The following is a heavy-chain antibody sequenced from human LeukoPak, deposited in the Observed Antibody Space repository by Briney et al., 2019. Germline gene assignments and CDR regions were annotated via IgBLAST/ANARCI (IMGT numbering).Heavy chain of an antibody. D-gene: IGHD2-2*01. V-gene: IGHV4-34*01. J-gene: IGHJ4*02. CDR1: GGSFSGYY. Sequence: PSETLSLTCAVYGGSFSGYYWSWIRQPPGKGLEWIGEINHSGSTNYNPSLKSRVTISVDTSENQFSLKLSSVTAADTAVYYCARDVGKYCSSTSAQYTFDYWGQGTLVTVSS. CDR2: INHSGST. CDR3: ARDVGKYCSSTSAQYTFDY.